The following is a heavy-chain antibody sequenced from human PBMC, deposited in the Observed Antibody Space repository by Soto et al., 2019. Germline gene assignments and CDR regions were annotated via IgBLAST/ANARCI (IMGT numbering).Heavy chain of an antibody. V-gene: IGHV4-39*01. CDR2: IYYSGST. J-gene: IGHJ4*02. D-gene: IGHD5-12*01. Sequence: SETLSLTCTVSGGSISSSSYYWDWIRQPPGKGLEWIGSIYYSGSTYYNPSLKSRVTISVDTSKNQFSLKLSSVTAADTAVYYCARRGYSGYGAGDYFDYWGQGTLVTVSS. CDR3: ARRGYSGYGAGDYFDY. CDR1: GGSISSSSYY.